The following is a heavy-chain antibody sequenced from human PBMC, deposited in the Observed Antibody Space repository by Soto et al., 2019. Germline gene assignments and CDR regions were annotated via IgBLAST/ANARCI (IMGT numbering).Heavy chain of an antibody. D-gene: IGHD1-26*01. CDR1: GASISNGGYY. CDR3: ASSPRGSYFDY. V-gene: IGHV4-31*03. Sequence: SETLSLTCTVSGASISNGGYYWSWIRQHPGKGLEWIGYIYYSGSTYYNPSLKSRVTISVDTSKNQFSLKLSSVTAADTAVYYCASSPRGSYFDYWGQGTLVTVSS. CDR2: IYYSGST. J-gene: IGHJ4*02.